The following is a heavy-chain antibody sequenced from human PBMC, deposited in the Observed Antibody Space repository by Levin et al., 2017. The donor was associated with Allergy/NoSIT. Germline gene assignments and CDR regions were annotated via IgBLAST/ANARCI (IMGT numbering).Heavy chain of an antibody. V-gene: IGHV3-23*01. D-gene: IGHD4/OR15-4a*01. J-gene: IGHJ4*02. CDR1: GFSFSAYA. CDR2: LSGDGSSK. Sequence: GGSLRLSCAASGFSFSAYAMSWVRQAPGKGLEWVSGLSGDGSSKYYAESAKGRFTISRDNSKDTLYLQMNTLRAEDTAIYYCAKDGENYFGVNSFDYWGQGALDTVSA. CDR3: AKDGENYFGVNSFDY.